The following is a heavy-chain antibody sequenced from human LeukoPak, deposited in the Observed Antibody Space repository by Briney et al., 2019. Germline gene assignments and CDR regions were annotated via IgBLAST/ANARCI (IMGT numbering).Heavy chain of an antibody. V-gene: IGHV1-69*05. CDR3: ARENDYQVVIAMDY. CDR2: IIPIFGTA. CDR1: GGTFSSYA. Sequence: GASVKVSCKASGGTFSSYAISWVRQAPGQGLEWMGGIIPIFGTANYAQRLQGRVTMTTDTSTSTAYMELRSLRSDDTAVYYCARENDYQVVIAMDYWGQGTLVTVSS. J-gene: IGHJ4*02. D-gene: IGHD2-21*01.